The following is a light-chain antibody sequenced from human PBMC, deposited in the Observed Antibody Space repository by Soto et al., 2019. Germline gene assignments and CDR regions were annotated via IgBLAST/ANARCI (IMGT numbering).Light chain of an antibody. CDR3: LQDYNYPLT. J-gene: IGKJ1*01. CDR1: QTISSW. V-gene: IGKV1-5*01. Sequence: DIQMTQSPSTLSGSVGDRVTITCRASQTISSWLAWYQQKPGKAPKLLIYAASTLQSGVPSRFSASGSGTDFTLTISSLQPEDFATYFCLQDYNYPLTFGQGTKVDIK. CDR2: AAS.